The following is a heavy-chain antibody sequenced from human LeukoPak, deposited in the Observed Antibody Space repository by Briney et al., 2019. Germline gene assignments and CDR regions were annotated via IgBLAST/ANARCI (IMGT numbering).Heavy chain of an antibody. CDR2: IIPIFGIA. CDR1: GGTFSSYA. CDR3: ARDLSRGIWSSGWFGAFDI. Sequence: ASVKVSCKASGGTFSSYAISWVRQAPGQGLEWMGRIIPIFGIANYAQKFQGRVTITADKSTSTAYMELSSLRSEDTAVYYYARDLSRGIWSSGWFGAFDIWGQGTMVTVSS. J-gene: IGHJ3*02. V-gene: IGHV1-69*04. D-gene: IGHD6-19*01.